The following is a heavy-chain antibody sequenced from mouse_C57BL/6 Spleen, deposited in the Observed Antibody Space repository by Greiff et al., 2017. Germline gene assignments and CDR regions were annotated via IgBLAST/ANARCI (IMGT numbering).Heavy chain of an antibody. Sequence: QVQLQQSGAELARPGASVKMSCKASGYTFTSYTMHWVKQRPGQGLEWIGYINPSSGYTKYNQKFKDKATLTADKSSSTAYMQLSILTSEDSAVYYSASEYYGGFAMDYWGQGTSVTVSS. J-gene: IGHJ4*01. CDR2: INPSSGYT. CDR3: ASEYYGGFAMDY. V-gene: IGHV1-4*01. CDR1: GYTFTSYT. D-gene: IGHD1-1*01.